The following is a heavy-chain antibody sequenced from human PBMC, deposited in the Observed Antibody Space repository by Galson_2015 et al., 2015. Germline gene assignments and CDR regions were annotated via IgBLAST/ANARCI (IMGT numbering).Heavy chain of an antibody. Sequence: SLRLSCAASGFTFSSYAMHWVRQAPGKGLEWVALIWYDGSYTYYADSVKGRFTISRDNSKNTLYLQMNSLRAEDTAVYYCARDRGGQWPNYGLDVWGQGTPVTASS. J-gene: IGHJ6*02. V-gene: IGHV3-33*01. CDR3: ARDRGGQWPNYGLDV. CDR1: GFTFSSYA. CDR2: IWYDGSYT. D-gene: IGHD6-19*01.